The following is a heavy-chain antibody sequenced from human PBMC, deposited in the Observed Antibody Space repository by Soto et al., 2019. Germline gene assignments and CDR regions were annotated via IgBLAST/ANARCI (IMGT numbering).Heavy chain of an antibody. V-gene: IGHV4-34*01. CDR2: INHSGIT. CDR1: GGSFSGYF. J-gene: IGHJ5*02. Sequence: SETLSLTCTVSGGSFSGYFWTWIRQPPGKGLEWLAEINHSGITNYNPSVESRVSMSVDTSKNQFSLRLYSVTAADTAVYYCVRSLGWLQYSWFDPWGQGIPVTVSS. D-gene: IGHD3-16*01. CDR3: VRSLGWLQYSWFDP.